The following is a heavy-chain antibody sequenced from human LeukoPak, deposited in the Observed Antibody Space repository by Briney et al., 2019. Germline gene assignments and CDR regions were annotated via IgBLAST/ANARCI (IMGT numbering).Heavy chain of an antibody. CDR1: GFTFSSYS. CDR3: AKVTNYYDSSGRNWFDP. Sequence: PGGSLRLSCAASGFTFSSYSMNWVRQAPGKGLEWVSSISSSSSYIYYADSVKGRFTISRDNSKNTLYLQMNSLRAEDTAVYYCAKVTNYYDSSGRNWFDPWGQGTLVTVSS. CDR2: ISSSSSYI. V-gene: IGHV3-21*01. J-gene: IGHJ5*02. D-gene: IGHD3-22*01.